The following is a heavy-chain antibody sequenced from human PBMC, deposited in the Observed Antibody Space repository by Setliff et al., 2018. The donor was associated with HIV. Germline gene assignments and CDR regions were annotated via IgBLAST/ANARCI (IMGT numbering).Heavy chain of an antibody. V-gene: IGHV4-34*10. J-gene: IGHJ6*03. CDR2: IDVNADT. D-gene: IGHD5-18*01. CDR1: NESLGAHY. Sequence: SETLSLTCAVYNESLGAHYWTWIRQPPGKGLEWIGNIDVNADTNYNHSLKSRITLSVDKSKNQFSLQLKSMTVADTAKYFCARERRWLEDHYYYMDVWGNGTTVTVSS. CDR3: ARERRWLEDHYYYMDV.